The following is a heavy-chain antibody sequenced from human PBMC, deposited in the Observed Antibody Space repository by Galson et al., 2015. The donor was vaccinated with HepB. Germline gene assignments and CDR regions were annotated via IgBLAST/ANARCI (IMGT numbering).Heavy chain of an antibody. D-gene: IGHD3-22*01. CDR3: ARTYYDSSGYYIHYYFDY. CDR1: GGTFSSYA. V-gene: IGHV1-69*13. Sequence: SVKVSCKASGGTFSSYAISWVRQAPGQGLEWMGGIIPIFGTANYAQKFQGRVTITADESTSTAYMELSSLRSEDTAVYYCARTYYDSSGYYIHYYFDYWGQGTLVTVSS. J-gene: IGHJ4*02. CDR2: IIPIFGTA.